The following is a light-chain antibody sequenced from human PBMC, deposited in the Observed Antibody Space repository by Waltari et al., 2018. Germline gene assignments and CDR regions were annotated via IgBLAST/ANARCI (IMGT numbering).Light chain of an antibody. V-gene: IGLV2-14*01. CDR3: TSYTTTRLT. CDR2: DFS. J-gene: IGLJ2*01. Sequence: QSAPTQPASVSGSPGQSITISCIGIDSDLGSSNYVSWYRQTPGKAPEVIIYDFSSRPPGVSSRFSGSKSGNTASLTISGLQAEDEGHYYCTSYTTTRLTFGGGTKLTV. CDR1: DSDLGSSNY.